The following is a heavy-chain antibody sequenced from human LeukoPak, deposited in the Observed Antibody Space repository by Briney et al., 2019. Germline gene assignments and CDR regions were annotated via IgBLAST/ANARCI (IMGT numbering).Heavy chain of an antibody. Sequence: SETLSLTCTVSGGYISSYYWSWIRQPPGKGLEWIGYIYYSGSTDSNPSLKSRVTISVDTSKNQISLKLSSVTAADTAVCYCAKTYCRGGSCHFDYWGQGTLVTVSS. J-gene: IGHJ4*02. V-gene: IGHV4-59*08. CDR2: IYYSGST. D-gene: IGHD2-15*01. CDR1: GGYISSYY. CDR3: AKTYCRGGSCHFDY.